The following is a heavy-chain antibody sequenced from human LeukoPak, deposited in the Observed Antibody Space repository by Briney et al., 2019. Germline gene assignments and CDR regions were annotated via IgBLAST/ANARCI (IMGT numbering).Heavy chain of an antibody. J-gene: IGHJ4*02. CDR1: GFMFSSYW. V-gene: IGHV3-7*01. CDR3: AREYSSSSGRSFDY. CDR2: IKEDGSEK. Sequence: GGSLRLSCAASGFMFSSYWMSWVRQAPEKGPEWVANIKEDGSEKYYVDSVKGRFTISRDNAKNSLYLQMNSLRAEDTAVYYCAREYSSSSGRSFDYWGQGTLVTVSS. D-gene: IGHD6-6*01.